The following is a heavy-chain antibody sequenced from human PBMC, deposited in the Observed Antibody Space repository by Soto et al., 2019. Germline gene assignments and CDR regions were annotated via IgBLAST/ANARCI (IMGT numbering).Heavy chain of an antibody. CDR3: ARDSYYSGYGGDFDY. CDR2: IWYDGSNK. V-gene: IGHV3-33*01. CDR1: GFTFSSYG. D-gene: IGHD5-12*01. Sequence: QVQLVESGGGVVQPGRSLRLSCEASGFTFSSYGMHWVRQAPGKGLEWVAVIWYDGSNKYYADSVKGRFTISRDNAKNTLYLQMNSLRDEDTAVYYCARDSYYSGYGGDFDYWGQGTLVTVSS. J-gene: IGHJ4*02.